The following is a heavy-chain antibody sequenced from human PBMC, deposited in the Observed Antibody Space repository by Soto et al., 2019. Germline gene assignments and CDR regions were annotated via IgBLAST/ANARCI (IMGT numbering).Heavy chain of an antibody. CDR2: IIPIFGTA. V-gene: IGHV1-69*06. D-gene: IGHD6-19*01. CDR1: GGTFSSYA. CDR3: ASSLMQWLVLPFYYYYYGMDV. Sequence: QVQLVQSGAEVKKPGSSVKVSCKASGGTFSSYAISWVRQAPGQGLEWMGGIIPIFGTANYAQKFQGRVTITADKSTSTAYMELSSLRSEDTAVYYRASSLMQWLVLPFYYYYYGMDVWGQGTTVTVSS. J-gene: IGHJ6*02.